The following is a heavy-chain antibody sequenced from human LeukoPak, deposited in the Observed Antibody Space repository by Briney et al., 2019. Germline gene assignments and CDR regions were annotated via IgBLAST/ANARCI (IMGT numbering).Heavy chain of an antibody. D-gene: IGHD5-12*01. CDR1: GFTFSSYA. CDR3: AKDQTVATIFDL. V-gene: IGHV3-23*01. Sequence: PGGSLRLSCAASGFTFSSYAMSWVRQAPGKGLEWVSATSGSGGSTYYADSVKGRFTISRDNSKNTLYLQMNSLRAEDTAVYYCAKDQTVATIFDLRGQGTLVTVSS. J-gene: IGHJ4*02. CDR2: TSGSGGST.